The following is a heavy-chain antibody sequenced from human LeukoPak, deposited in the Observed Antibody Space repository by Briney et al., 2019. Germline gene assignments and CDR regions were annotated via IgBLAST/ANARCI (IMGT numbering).Heavy chain of an antibody. V-gene: IGHV3-30*03. CDR2: ISYDGSNK. Sequence: GGSLRLSCAASGFTFSSYGMHWVRQAPGKGLEWVAVISYDGSNKYYADSVKGRFTISRDNSKNTLYLQMNSLRAEDTAVYYCARVTLGTYYLDNWGQGTLVTVSS. D-gene: IGHD3-16*01. CDR1: GFTFSSYG. CDR3: ARVTLGTYYLDN. J-gene: IGHJ4*02.